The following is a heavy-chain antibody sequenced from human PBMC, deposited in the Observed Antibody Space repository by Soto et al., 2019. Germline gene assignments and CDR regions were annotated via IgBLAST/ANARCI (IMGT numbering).Heavy chain of an antibody. CDR3: ARHDSGGSYYYCYYMDG. V-gene: IGHV4-59*08. CDR2: IYYSGST. Sequence: QVQLQESGPGLVKPSETLSLTCTVSGGSISSYYWSWIRQPPGKGLEWIGYIYYSGSTNYNPSLKSRVTIAVDTYKNQFSLKLSSVTAADTAVYYCARHDSGGSYYYCYYMDGWGKGTTVAVSS. D-gene: IGHD2-15*01. J-gene: IGHJ6*03. CDR1: GGSISSYY.